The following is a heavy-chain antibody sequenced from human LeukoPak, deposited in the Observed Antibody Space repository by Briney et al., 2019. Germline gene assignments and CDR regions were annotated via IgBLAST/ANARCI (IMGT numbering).Heavy chain of an antibody. CDR3: ARDQGEMALNAFDI. CDR2: IIPIFGTA. D-gene: IGHD5-24*01. V-gene: IGHV1-69*13. J-gene: IGHJ3*02. CDR1: GYTFTSYG. Sequence: ASVKVSCKASGYTFTSYGISWVRQAPGQGLEWMGGIIPIFGTANYAQKFQGRVTITADESTSTAYMELSSLRSEDTAVYYCARDQGEMALNAFDIWGQGTMVTVSS.